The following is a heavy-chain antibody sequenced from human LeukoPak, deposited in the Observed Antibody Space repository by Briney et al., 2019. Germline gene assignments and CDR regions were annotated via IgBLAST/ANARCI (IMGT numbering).Heavy chain of an antibody. CDR2: ISSSSSYI. Sequence: GGSLRLSCAASGVTFSSYSMDWVRQAPGKGLEWVSSISSSSSYIYYADSVKGRFTISRDNAKNSLYLQMNSLSAEDTAVYYCARDFGDYAWGQGTLVTVSS. J-gene: IGHJ1*01. CDR1: GVTFSSYS. D-gene: IGHD3-16*01. V-gene: IGHV3-21*01. CDR3: ARDFGDYA.